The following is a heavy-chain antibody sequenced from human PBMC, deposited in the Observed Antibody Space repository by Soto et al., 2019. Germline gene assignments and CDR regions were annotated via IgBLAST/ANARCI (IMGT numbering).Heavy chain of an antibody. CDR2: INGGNGNT. CDR1: GYTFSSYA. J-gene: IGHJ4*02. V-gene: IGHV1-3*05. D-gene: IGHD5-12*01. Sequence: QVQLVQSGAEEKKPGASVKVSCRASGYTFSSYAIHWVRQAPGQRLEWMGWINGGNGNTKYSQKFQGRVTITRDTSASTAYMELSSLRSEDTAVYYCARANGGYGDWGQGALVTVSS. CDR3: ARANGGYGD.